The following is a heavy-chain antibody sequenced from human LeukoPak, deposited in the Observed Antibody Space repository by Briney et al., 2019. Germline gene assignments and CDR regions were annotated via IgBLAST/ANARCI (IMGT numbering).Heavy chain of an antibody. V-gene: IGHV3-30*03. D-gene: IGHD5-24*01. CDR1: GFTFSSYG. Sequence: PGGSLRLSCGASGFTFSSYGMHWVRRAPGKGLDWVAAISKDGRNKYYADSVKGRFTISRDNSRNTLSLEMNSLRSGDTAIYYCARTGTREGINYGIDYWGQGTLVTVSS. J-gene: IGHJ4*02. CDR2: ISKDGRNK. CDR3: ARTGTREGINYGIDY.